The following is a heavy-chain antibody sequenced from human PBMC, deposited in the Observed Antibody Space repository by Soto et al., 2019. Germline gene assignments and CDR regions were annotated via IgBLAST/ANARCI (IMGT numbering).Heavy chain of an antibody. CDR2: ISAYNGNT. Sequence: ASVKVSCKASGYTFTSYGISWVRQAPGQGLEWMGWISAYNGNTNYAQKLQGRVTMTTDTSTSTAYMELRSLRSDDTAVYYCARVVYGDYRPTYYSYYYMDVWGKGTTVTVSS. J-gene: IGHJ6*03. D-gene: IGHD4-17*01. CDR1: GYTFTSYG. CDR3: ARVVYGDYRPTYYSYYYMDV. V-gene: IGHV1-18*01.